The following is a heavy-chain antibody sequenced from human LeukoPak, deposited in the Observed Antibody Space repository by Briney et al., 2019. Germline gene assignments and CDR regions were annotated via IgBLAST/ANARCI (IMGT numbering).Heavy chain of an antibody. D-gene: IGHD6-13*01. CDR1: GGSISSYY. V-gene: IGHV4-59*01. CDR3: ARGPGGSSWDSPLDY. CDR2: IYYSGST. J-gene: IGHJ4*02. Sequence: SETLSLTCTASGGSISSYYWSWIRQPPGKGLERIGYIYYSGSTNYNPSLKSRVTISVDTSKNQFSLKLSSVTAADTAVYYCARGPGGSSWDSPLDYWGQGTLVTVSS.